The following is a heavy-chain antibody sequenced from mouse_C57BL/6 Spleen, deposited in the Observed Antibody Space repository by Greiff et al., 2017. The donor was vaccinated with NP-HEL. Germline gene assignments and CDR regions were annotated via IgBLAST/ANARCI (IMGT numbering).Heavy chain of an antibody. CDR3: AGFYYGYAVDAIDY. CDR1: GYTFTSYW. Sequence: VQLQQPGAELVIPGASVKLSCKASGYTFTSYWMHWVKQRPGQGLEWIGEIDPSDSYTNYNQKFKGKSTLTVDKSSSTAYMQLSSLTSEASAGYYCAGFYYGYAVDAIDYWGQGTSVTVSS. D-gene: IGHD2-2*01. CDR2: IDPSDSYT. V-gene: IGHV1-69*01. J-gene: IGHJ4*01.